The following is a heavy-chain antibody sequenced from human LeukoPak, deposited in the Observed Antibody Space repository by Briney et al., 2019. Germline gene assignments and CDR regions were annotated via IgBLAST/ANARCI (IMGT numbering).Heavy chain of an antibody. CDR1: GGSFSGYY. J-gene: IGHJ3*02. V-gene: IGHV4-34*01. CDR3: ASSSARNYDFWSGYGKASGAFDI. D-gene: IGHD3-3*01. Sequence: SETLSLTCAVYGGSFSGYYWSWIRQPPGKGLEWIGEINHSGSTNYNPSLKSRVTISVDTSKNQFSLKLSSVTAADTAVYYCASSSARNYDFWSGYGKASGAFDIWGQGTMVTVSS. CDR2: INHSGST.